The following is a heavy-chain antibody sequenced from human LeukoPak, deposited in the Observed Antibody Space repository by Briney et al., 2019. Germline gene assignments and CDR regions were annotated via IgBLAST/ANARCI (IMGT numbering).Heavy chain of an antibody. Sequence: PSEALSLTSAVYRGSFIGYYWSSIRQPPGEGRECSGEINHSGSNTEKPLLQSRVNISVHASKNQFSIKLSSATAADTAVYYCARGLSLRTGTTAVVTTKGSLEHGGQGTLVTVSS. CDR1: RGSFIGYY. J-gene: IGHJ4*02. CDR3: ARGLSLRTGTTAVVTTKGSLEH. V-gene: IGHV4-34*01. CDR2: INHSGSN. D-gene: IGHD1-7*01.